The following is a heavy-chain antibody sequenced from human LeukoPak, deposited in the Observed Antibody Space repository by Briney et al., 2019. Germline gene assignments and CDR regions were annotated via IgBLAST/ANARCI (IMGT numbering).Heavy chain of an antibody. CDR1: GGSISSGGYY. CDR2: IYHSGST. V-gene: IGHV4-30-2*01. CDR3: ARDRHSNSRLYYFDY. D-gene: IGHD4-11*01. Sequence: SETLSLTCTVSGGSISSGGYYWSWIRQPPGKGLEWIGYIYHSGSTYYNPSLKSRVTISVDRSKNQFSLKLSSVTAADTAVYYCARDRHSNSRLYYFDYWGQGTLVTVSS. J-gene: IGHJ4*02.